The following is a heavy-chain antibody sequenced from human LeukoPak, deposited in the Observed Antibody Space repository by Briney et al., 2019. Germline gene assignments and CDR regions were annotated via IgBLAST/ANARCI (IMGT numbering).Heavy chain of an antibody. J-gene: IGHJ3*02. V-gene: IGHV3-21*01. CDR2: INSDSNYI. CDR1: GFTFRSYS. CDR3: AVAYYYGSGDAFDI. D-gene: IGHD3-10*01. Sequence: GGSLRLSCAASGFTFRSYSMNWVRQAPGKGLEWVSSINSDSNYIYYADSVQGRFTISRDNAKNSLYLQMNSLRAEDTAVYYCAVAYYYGSGDAFDIWGQGTKVAVSS.